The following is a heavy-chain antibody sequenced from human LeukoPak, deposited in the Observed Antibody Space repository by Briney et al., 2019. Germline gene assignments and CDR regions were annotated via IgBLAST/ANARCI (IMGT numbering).Heavy chain of an antibody. CDR2: IYYSGST. CDR1: SGSISSYY. V-gene: IGHV4-59*01. J-gene: IGHJ6*02. CDR3: ASRVYSSSWYRPGGYYYYGMDV. D-gene: IGHD6-13*01. Sequence: SETLSLTCTVSSGSISSYYWSWIRQPPGKGLEWIGYIYYSGSTNYNPSLKSRVTISVDTSKNQFSLKLSSVTAADTAVYYCASRVYSSSWYRPGGYYYYGMDVWGQGTTVTVSS.